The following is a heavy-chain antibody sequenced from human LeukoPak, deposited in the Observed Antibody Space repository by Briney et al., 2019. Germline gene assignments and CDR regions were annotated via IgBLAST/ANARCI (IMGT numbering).Heavy chain of an antibody. J-gene: IGHJ4*02. Sequence: ASVKVSCKASGYTFTGYYMHWVRQAPGQGLEWMGWINPNSGGTNYQGRVTMTRDTSISTAYMELSRLRSDDTAVYYCARDRASIYHYYGSGSYDYWGQGTLVTVSS. V-gene: IGHV1-2*02. CDR3: ARDRASIYHYYGSGSYDY. CDR1: GYTFTGYY. D-gene: IGHD3-10*01. CDR2: INPNSGGT.